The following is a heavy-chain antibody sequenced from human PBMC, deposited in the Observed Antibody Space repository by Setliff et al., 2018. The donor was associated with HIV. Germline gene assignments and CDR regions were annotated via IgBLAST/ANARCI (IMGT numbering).Heavy chain of an antibody. V-gene: IGHV4-61*09. CDR1: GGSTSSGSYY. Sequence: PSETLSLTCSVSGGSTSSGSYYWSWIRQPAGKGLEWIGHIYTSGSTNYNPSLKSRVTMSVDTSKNQFSLKLSSVTAADTAVYYCARFAYYSDSGGYYHHWGQGALVTVSS. CDR2: IYTSGST. D-gene: IGHD3-22*01. J-gene: IGHJ4*02. CDR3: ARFAYYSDSGGYYHH.